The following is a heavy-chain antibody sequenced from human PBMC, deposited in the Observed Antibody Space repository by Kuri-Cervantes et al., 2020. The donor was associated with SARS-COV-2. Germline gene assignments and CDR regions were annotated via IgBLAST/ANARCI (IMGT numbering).Heavy chain of an antibody. V-gene: IGHV3-33*08. Sequence: GESLKISCAASGFTFSTYDVYWVRQAPGKGLEWVAFIWNDGSNKYYADSVKGRFTISRDNSKNTLYLQMDSLRGDDTAVYYCARDVGDSGSDYWGQGTLVTVSS. CDR2: IWNDGSNK. CDR1: GFTFSTYD. CDR3: ARDVGDSGSDY. D-gene: IGHD3-10*01. J-gene: IGHJ4*02.